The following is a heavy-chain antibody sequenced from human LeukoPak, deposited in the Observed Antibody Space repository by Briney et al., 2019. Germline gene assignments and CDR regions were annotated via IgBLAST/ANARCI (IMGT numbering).Heavy chain of an antibody. J-gene: IGHJ4*02. CDR1: GGSFSGYY. CDR3: ARSTGDLDY. D-gene: IGHD4-17*01. Sequence: SETLSLTCAVYGGSFSGYYWSWIRQPPGKGLEWIGYIHYSGSTNYNPSLKSRVTISVDTSKNQFSLKLSSVTAADTAVHYCARSTGDLDYWGQGTLVTVSS. CDR2: IHYSGST. V-gene: IGHV4-59*01.